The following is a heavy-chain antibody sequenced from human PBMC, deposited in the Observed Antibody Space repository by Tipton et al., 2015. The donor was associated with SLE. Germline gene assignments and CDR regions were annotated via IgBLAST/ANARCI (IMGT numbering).Heavy chain of an antibody. CDR3: ARDENTVVTLGY. Sequence: PGLVKPSETLSLTCAVSGGSISGYYWSWIRQPPGKELEWIGYIHYSGSTYYNPSLKSRVTISVDTSKNQFSLKLSSVTAADTAVYYCARDENTVVTLGYWGQGTLVTVSS. D-gene: IGHD4-23*01. J-gene: IGHJ4*02. V-gene: IGHV4-59*12. CDR1: GGSISGYY. CDR2: IHYSGST.